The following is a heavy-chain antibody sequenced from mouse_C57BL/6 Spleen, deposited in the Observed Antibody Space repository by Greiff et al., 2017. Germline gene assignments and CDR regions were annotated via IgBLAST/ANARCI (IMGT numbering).Heavy chain of an antibody. CDR3: TSALITTVYYFDD. CDR2: IYPGNSDT. Sequence: EVQLQQSGTVLARPGASVKMSCKTSGYTFTSYWMHWVKQRPGQGLEWIGAIYPGNSDTSYNQKFKGKAKLTAVTSASTAYMELSSLTNEDSAVYYCTSALITTVYYFDDWGQGTTLTVSS. D-gene: IGHD1-1*01. CDR1: GYTFTSYW. V-gene: IGHV1-5*01. J-gene: IGHJ2*01.